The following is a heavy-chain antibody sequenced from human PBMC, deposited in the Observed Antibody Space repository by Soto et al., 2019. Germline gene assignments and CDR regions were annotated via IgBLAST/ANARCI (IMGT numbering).Heavy chain of an antibody. CDR2: ISGSGSST. CDR1: GFTFSSYA. V-gene: IGHV3-23*01. Sequence: EVQLLESGGGLVQPGGSLRLSGAASGFTFSSYAMSWVRQAPGKGLEWVSTISGSGSSTYYADSVKGRFTISRDNSKNTLYLQMNSLRAEDTAIYYCSNRDNSNYGGFFDYWGQGTVVTVSS. J-gene: IGHJ4*02. D-gene: IGHD4-4*01. CDR3: SNRDNSNYGGFFDY.